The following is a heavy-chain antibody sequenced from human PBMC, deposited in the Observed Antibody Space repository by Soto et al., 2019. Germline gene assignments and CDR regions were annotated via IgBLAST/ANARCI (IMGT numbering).Heavy chain of an antibody. CDR2: TSYDGSKK. J-gene: IGHJ6*02. CDR1: GFTFSSYG. V-gene: IGHV3-30-3*01. CDR3: ARDGCSGGRCYSPQYYYGMDV. D-gene: IGHD2-15*01. Sequence: GGSLRLSCAASGFTFSSYGMHWVRQGPGKGLEWVAITSYDGSKKYKADSVKGRFTISRDNSKNTLYLQMNSLTTEDTAVYYCARDGCSGGRCYSPQYYYGMDVWGQGTTVTVSS.